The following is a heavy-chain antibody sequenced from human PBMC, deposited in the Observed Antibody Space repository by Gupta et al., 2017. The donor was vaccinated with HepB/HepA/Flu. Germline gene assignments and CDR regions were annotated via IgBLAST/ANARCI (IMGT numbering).Heavy chain of an antibody. CDR3: ARDLYKGSLSYYYYMDV. CDR2: IIPIFGTA. CDR1: GGTFSSYA. V-gene: IGHV1-69*01. Sequence: QVQLVQSGAGVKKPGSSVKVSCKASGGTFSSYAISWVRQAPGQGLEWMGGIIPIFGTANYAQKFQGRVTITADESTSTAYMELSSLRSEDTAVYYCARDLYKGSLSYYYYMDVWGKGTTVTVSS. D-gene: IGHD3-16*02. J-gene: IGHJ6*03.